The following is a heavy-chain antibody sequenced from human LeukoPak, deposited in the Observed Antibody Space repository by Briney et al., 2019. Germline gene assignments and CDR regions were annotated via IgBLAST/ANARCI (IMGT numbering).Heavy chain of an antibody. CDR3: TQGSGFYYDY. J-gene: IGHJ4*02. V-gene: IGHV3-15*07. CDR1: GLTASNVW. D-gene: IGHD3-22*01. CDR2: IKSKKDGGTT. Sequence: GGSLRLSCAVSGLTASNVWMNWVRQAPGKGLEWVGRIKSKKDGGTTGFAAPVRGRFTISRDDSQNTLYLQMNSLTSDDTAVYYCTQGSGFYYDYWGQGTLVTVSS.